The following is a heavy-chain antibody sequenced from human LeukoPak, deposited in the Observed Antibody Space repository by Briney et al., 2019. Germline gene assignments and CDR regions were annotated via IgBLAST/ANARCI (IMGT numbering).Heavy chain of an antibody. J-gene: IGHJ3*02. D-gene: IGHD4-17*01. CDR1: GVSMSSGAFY. Sequence: SHTLSLTCTVSGVSMSSGAFYWSSIRQHPGKGLGWIGNIYYSGSTYYNPSLKSRVTISVDRSKNQFSLKLTSVTAADTAVYYCARAFPFDDYGDADAFDIWGQGTMVTVSS. V-gene: IGHV4-30-4*08. CDR2: IYYSGST. CDR3: ARAFPFDDYGDADAFDI.